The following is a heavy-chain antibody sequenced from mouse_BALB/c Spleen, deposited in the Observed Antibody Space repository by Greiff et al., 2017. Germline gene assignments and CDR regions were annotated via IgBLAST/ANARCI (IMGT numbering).Heavy chain of an antibody. V-gene: IGHV1-69*01. CDR1: GYTFTDYW. CDR3: ARGEDYAMDY. J-gene: IGHJ4*01. CDR2: IDTSDSYT. Sequence: QVQLQQPGAELVMPGASVKMSCKASGYTFTDYWMHWVKQRPGQGLEWIGAIDTSDSYTSYNQKFKGKATLTVDESSSTAYMQLSSLTSEDSAVYYCARGEDYAMDYWGQGTSVTVSS.